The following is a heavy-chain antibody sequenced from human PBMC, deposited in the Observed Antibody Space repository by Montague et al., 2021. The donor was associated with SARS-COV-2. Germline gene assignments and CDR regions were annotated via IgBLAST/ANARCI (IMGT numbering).Heavy chain of an antibody. J-gene: IGHJ4*02. CDR3: ASPGGYRSGGSCYYVY. CDR1: GGSISSYY. V-gene: IGHV4-59*01. CDR2: IYYSGSS. D-gene: IGHD2-15*01. Sequence: SETRSLTCTVSGGSISSYYWSWIRQPPGKGLEWIGYIYYSGSSNYNPSLKSRVTISIDTSKNQFSLNLNSVTAADGAVYYCASPGGYRSGGSCYYVYWGQGTLVTVSS.